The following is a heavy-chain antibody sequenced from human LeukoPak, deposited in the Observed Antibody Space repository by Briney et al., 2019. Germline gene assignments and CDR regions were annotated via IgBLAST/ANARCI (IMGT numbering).Heavy chain of an antibody. CDR2: ISVGGGNT. J-gene: IGHJ5*02. CDR1: GFTFSRYA. D-gene: IGHD3-22*01. Sequence: GGSLGLSCAASGFTFSRYAMNWVRQAPGKGLEWVSLISVGGGNTHYADSVQGRFTISRDDSQNTLYLEMNNLRVEDTAVYHCAKDLDSNGFYNPDPWGQGTLVTVSS. V-gene: IGHV3-23*01. CDR3: AKDLDSNGFYNPDP.